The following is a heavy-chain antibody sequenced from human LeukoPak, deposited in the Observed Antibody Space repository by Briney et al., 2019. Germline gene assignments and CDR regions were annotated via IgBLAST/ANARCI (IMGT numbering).Heavy chain of an antibody. Sequence: SETLSLTCSVSGGSISSSSYYWGWIRQPPGKGLEWIGEINHSGSTNYSPSLKSRVTISVDTSKNQFSLKLSSVTAADTAVYYCARGGGLRYSYGHKAGNYMDVWGKGTTVTVSS. CDR3: ARGGGLRYSYGHKAGNYMDV. CDR2: INHSGST. CDR1: GGSISSSSYY. J-gene: IGHJ6*03. V-gene: IGHV4-39*07. D-gene: IGHD5-18*01.